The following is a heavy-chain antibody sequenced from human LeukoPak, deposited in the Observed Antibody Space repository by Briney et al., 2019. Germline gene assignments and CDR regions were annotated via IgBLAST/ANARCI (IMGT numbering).Heavy chain of an antibody. V-gene: IGHV3-33*01. J-gene: IGHJ3*02. CDR3: ARVSTYYYDSSGYSDAFDI. CDR1: GFTFSNYG. D-gene: IGHD3-22*01. CDR2: IWYDGSNK. Sequence: GGSLRLSCAASGFTFSNYGMHWVRQAPGKGLEWVAIIWYDGSNKYYAESVKGRFTISRDNSKNTLYLQMNSLRAEDTAVYYCARVSTYYYDSSGYSDAFDIWGQGTMVTVSS.